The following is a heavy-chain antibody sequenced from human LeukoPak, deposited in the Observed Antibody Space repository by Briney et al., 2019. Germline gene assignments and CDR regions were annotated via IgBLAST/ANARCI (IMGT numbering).Heavy chain of an antibody. D-gene: IGHD3-22*01. CDR1: GGTFSSYA. CDR3: ARVEDSSGYYYGRGIHYYYYYMDV. Sequence: SVKVSYKASGGTFSSYAISWVRQAPGQGLEWMGGIIPIFGTANYAQKFQGRVTITADESTSTAYMELSSLRSEDTAVYYCARVEDSSGYYYGRGIHYYYYYMDVWGKGTTVTVSS. V-gene: IGHV1-69*01. J-gene: IGHJ6*03. CDR2: IIPIFGTA.